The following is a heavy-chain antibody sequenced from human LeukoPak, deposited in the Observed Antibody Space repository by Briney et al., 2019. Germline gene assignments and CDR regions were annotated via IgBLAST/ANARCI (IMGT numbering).Heavy chain of an antibody. J-gene: IGHJ4*02. D-gene: IGHD3-22*01. Sequence: GGSLRLSCAASGFTLSSYAMSWVRQAPGGGLGWVSVISGSGGSTYYADSVKGRFTLSRDNSKNTLYLQMNSLRVEDTAVYYCAKGPQVGSGYHPDYWGQGTLVTVSS. CDR2: ISGSGGST. V-gene: IGHV3-23*01. CDR1: GFTLSSYA. CDR3: AKGPQVGSGYHPDY.